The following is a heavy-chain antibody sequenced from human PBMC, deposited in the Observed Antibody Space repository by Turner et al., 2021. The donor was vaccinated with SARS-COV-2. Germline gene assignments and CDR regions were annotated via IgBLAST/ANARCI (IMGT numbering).Heavy chain of an antibody. J-gene: IGHJ6*02. D-gene: IGHD3-22*01. Sequence: QVQLVQSGAEVKKPGASVKVTCKVSGYTLIELSMHWVRQAPGKGLEWMGGFDPEDGETIYAQKFQGRVTMTEDTSTDTAYKELSSLRSEDTAVYYCATAPANYYDSSGSKGFYYYYYGMDVWGQGTTVTVSS. V-gene: IGHV1-24*01. CDR2: FDPEDGET. CDR3: ATAPANYYDSSGSKGFYYYYYGMDV. CDR1: GYTLIELS.